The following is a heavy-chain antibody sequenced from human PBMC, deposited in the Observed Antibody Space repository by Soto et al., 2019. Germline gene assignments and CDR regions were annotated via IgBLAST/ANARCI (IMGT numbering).Heavy chain of an antibody. V-gene: IGHV4-31*03. CDR1: GGSISSNDFY. CDR3: ARLSARWQSGFDP. Sequence: QVQLQESGPGLVKPSQTLSLTCIVSGGSISSNDFYWSWIRQHPGKGLEWIGYIYYSGNTYYNPSLKSRVKIVVDTSKNQLSLKVSSVTAADTAVYYCARLSARWQSGFDPWGQGTLVTVSS. CDR2: IYYSGNT. D-gene: IGHD3-3*02. J-gene: IGHJ5*02.